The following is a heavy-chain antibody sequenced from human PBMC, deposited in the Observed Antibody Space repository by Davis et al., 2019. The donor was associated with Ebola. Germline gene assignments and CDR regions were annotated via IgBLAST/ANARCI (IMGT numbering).Heavy chain of an antibody. D-gene: IGHD3-10*01. Sequence: ASVKVSCKASGYTFTGYYMHWVRQAPGQGLEWMGWINPNSGGTNYAQKFQGWVTMTRDTSISTAYMELRRLRSDDTAVYYCARSITMVQGVSWFDPWGQGTLVTVSS. CDR3: ARSITMVQGVSWFDP. V-gene: IGHV1-2*04. CDR1: GYTFTGYY. CDR2: INPNSGGT. J-gene: IGHJ5*02.